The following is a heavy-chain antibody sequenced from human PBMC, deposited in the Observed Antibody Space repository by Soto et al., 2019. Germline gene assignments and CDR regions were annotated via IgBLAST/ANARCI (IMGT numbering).Heavy chain of an antibody. CDR3: SRLVV. V-gene: IGHV3-73*01. Sequence: LRLSCAASGFNFSGSVIHWVRQASGKGLEWVGRIRSKAYNYATGYAASVEGRFTVSRDDSTNTAYLQMNSLKSEDTAVYYCSRLVVWGQGSLVTVSS. J-gene: IGHJ4*02. CDR1: GFNFSGSV. D-gene: IGHD2-15*01. CDR2: IRSKAYNYAT.